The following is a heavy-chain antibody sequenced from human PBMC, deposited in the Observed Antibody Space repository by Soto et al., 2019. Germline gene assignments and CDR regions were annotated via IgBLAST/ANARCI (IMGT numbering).Heavy chain of an antibody. CDR1: GGSFSGYY. V-gene: IGHV4-34*01. CDR3: ARAVETRLGSPGTFDY. CDR2: INHSGGT. J-gene: IGHJ4*02. Sequence: SETLSLTCAFYGGSFSGYYWSWIRQPPGKGLEWIGEINHSGGTNYTPSFNSRVTIPVDTSKTLFSLKPSSVTAADTAVYYCARAVETRLGSPGTFDYWGQGTLDIVSS. D-gene: IGHD3-10*01.